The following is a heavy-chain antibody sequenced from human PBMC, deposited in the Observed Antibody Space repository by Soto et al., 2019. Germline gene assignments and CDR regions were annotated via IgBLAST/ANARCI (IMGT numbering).Heavy chain of an antibody. CDR1: GFSLSTSGMR. D-gene: IGHD1-1*01. V-gene: IGHV2-70*04. J-gene: IGHJ5*02. CDR3: AKTGTDGSWFDP. Sequence: SGPTLVNPTQTLTLTCTFSGFSLSTSGMRVSWIRQPPGKALQWLARIDWDDDKFYTTSLRTRLTISKDTSKNRVVLTMTNMDPVDTATYYCAKTGTDGSWFDPWGQGTLVTVSS. CDR2: IDWDDDK.